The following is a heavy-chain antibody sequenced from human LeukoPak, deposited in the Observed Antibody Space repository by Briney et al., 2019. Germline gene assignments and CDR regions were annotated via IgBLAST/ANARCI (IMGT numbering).Heavy chain of an antibody. V-gene: IGHV4-59*12. CDR1: GGSISSYY. Sequence: SETLSLTCTVSGGSISSYYWSWIRQPPGKGLEWIGYIYYSGSTNYNPSLKSRVTMSVDTSKNQFSLKLSSVTAADTAVYYCARERYSSSWYAPAYYYYYMDVWGKGTTVTISS. D-gene: IGHD6-13*01. CDR2: IYYSGST. CDR3: ARERYSSSWYAPAYYYYYMDV. J-gene: IGHJ6*03.